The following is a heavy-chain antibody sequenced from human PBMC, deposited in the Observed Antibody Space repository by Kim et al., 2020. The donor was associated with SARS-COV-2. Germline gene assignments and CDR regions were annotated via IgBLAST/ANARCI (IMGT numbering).Heavy chain of an antibody. D-gene: IGHD3-22*01. CDR1: GFTFTTYC. Sequence: GGSLRLSCAASGFTFTTYCMSWVRQAPGKGLEWVASISGNGRHSYYADAVNGRFTISRDNSKNTLQLQMSSLRGEDTALYTCVKARPTSGYKFEHGGDSWGQGPLVPVSS. J-gene: IGHJ5*01. CDR2: ISGNGRHS. CDR3: VKARPTSGYKFEHGGDS. V-gene: IGHV3-23*01.